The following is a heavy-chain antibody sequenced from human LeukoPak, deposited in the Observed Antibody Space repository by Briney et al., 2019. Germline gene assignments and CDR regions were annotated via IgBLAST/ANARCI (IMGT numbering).Heavy chain of an antibody. J-gene: IGHJ6*03. CDR2: INHSGST. CDR1: GGSFSGYY. D-gene: IGHD3-22*01. V-gene: IGHV4-34*01. Sequence: ASETLSLTCAVYGGSFSGYYWSWIRQPPGKGLEWIGEINHSGSTNYNPSLKSRVTISVDTSKNQFSLKLSSVTAADTAVYYCARAGSNFYDSSGYYWDYYYYMDVWGKGTTVTVSS. CDR3: ARAGSNFYDSSGYYWDYYYYMDV.